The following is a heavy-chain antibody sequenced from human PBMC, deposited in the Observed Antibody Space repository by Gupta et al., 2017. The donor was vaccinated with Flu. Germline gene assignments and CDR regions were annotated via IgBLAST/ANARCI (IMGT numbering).Heavy chain of an antibody. CDR1: GFTFSDYY. CDR3: ARNGIYDSSGPVDLDY. J-gene: IGHJ4*02. Sequence: QVQLVESGGGLVKPGGSLRLSCAASGFTFSDYYMSWIRQAPGKGLEWVSYISSSSSYTNYADSVKGRFTISRDNAKNSLYLQMNSLRAEDTAVYYCARNGIYDSSGPVDLDYWGQGTLVTVSS. D-gene: IGHD3-22*01. CDR2: ISSSSSYT. V-gene: IGHV3-11*05.